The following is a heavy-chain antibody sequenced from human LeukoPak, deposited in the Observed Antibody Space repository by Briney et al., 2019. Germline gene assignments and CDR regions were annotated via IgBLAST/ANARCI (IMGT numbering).Heavy chain of an antibody. CDR2: INPNSGGT. CDR1: GYTITGYY. Sequence: ASVKVSCKASGYTITGYYMHWVRQAPGQGLEWMGRINPNSGGTNYAQKFQGWVTLTRDTSISTAYMELTRLKSDDTAVYYCARDMVDTANDAFDIWGQGTMVTVSS. V-gene: IGHV1-2*04. D-gene: IGHD5-18*01. J-gene: IGHJ3*02. CDR3: ARDMVDTANDAFDI.